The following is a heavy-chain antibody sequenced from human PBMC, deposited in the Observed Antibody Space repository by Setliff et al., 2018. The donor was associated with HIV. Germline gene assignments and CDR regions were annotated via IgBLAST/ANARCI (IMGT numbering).Heavy chain of an antibody. CDR2: ISGSGAST. D-gene: IGHD5-12*01. CDR1: GFTFNTYA. V-gene: IGHV3-23*01. J-gene: IGHJ3*02. CDR3: AKGRYGGYDWGTLDI. Sequence: PGGSLRLSCAASGFTFNTYAMSWVRQAPGKGLESVSAISGSGASTYYADSGKGRFTISRDNSKNTLYLQMNSLRVEDTAVYYCAKGRYGGYDWGTLDIWGQGTMVTVSS.